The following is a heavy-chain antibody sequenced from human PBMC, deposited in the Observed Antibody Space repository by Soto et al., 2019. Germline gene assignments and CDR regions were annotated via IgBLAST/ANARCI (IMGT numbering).Heavy chain of an antibody. Sequence: PGGSLRLSCAASGFTFSYYALHWVRRAPGKGLEWVSSISGIRDYIRYADSVKDRFTISRDNAKTSLYLQMNSLTAEDTAVYYCAREGVHNYNEYYFDYWGQGTLVTVSS. V-gene: IGHV3-21*06. CDR2: ISGIRDYI. CDR3: AREGVHNYNEYYFDY. CDR1: GFTFSYYA. D-gene: IGHD3-22*01. J-gene: IGHJ4*02.